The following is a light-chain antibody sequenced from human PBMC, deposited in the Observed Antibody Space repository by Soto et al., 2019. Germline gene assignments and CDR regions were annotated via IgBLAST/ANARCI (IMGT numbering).Light chain of an antibody. CDR1: QTISSW. CDR2: KAS. J-gene: IGKJ1*01. CDR3: QNYNSYSEA. Sequence: DLQMPESLSTLSGSVGDRFPITGRASQTISSWLAWYQQKPGKAPKLLIYKASTLKSGVPSRLSGSGSGTEFTLTISSLQPDEFATYYCQNYNSYSEAVGQGTKVAIK. V-gene: IGKV1-5*03.